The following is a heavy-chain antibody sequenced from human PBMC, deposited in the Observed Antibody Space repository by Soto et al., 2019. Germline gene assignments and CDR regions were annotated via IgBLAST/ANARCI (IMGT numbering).Heavy chain of an antibody. CDR3: TKDAEAYDFAFDK. CDR2: ITKTGRST. J-gene: IGHJ3*02. D-gene: IGHD3-3*01. V-gene: IGHV3-23*01. Sequence: VQLLESGGGLVQPGGSLRLSCATSGFSFSNYGMNWVRQAPGKGLEWVSGITKTGRSTFIADSVRGRFTISRDNLKNIMYLQMNSLQVDDTALYYCTKDAEAYDFAFDKWGQGTMVTVTS. CDR1: GFSFSNYG.